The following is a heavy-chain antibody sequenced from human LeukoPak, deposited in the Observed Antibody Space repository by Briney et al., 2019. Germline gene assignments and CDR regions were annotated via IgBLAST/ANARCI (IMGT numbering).Heavy chain of an antibody. J-gene: IGHJ5*02. D-gene: IGHD5-12*01. Sequence: ASVKVSCKASGYTFSSYGFSWVRQVPGQGLEWMGWISPYNGHTNYAQKFQDRVTLTTDTSSNTAYMELRTLRYDDTPIYYCARDRGGHSNRRNLFDPWGQGTLVTVSS. CDR2: ISPYNGHT. CDR3: ARDRGGHSNRRNLFDP. V-gene: IGHV1-18*01. CDR1: GYTFSSYG.